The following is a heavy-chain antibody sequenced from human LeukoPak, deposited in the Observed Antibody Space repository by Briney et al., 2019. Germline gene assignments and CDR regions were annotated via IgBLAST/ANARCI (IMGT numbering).Heavy chain of an antibody. CDR3: ARGVSGSYYRIFY. Sequence: GGSLRLSCAASGFSFSSYGMYWVRQAPGKGLEWVAFIRYDGSNKYYADSVKGRFTISRDNSKNTLYLQMNSLRAEDTAVYYCARGVSGSYYRIFYWGQGTLVTVSS. V-gene: IGHV3-30*02. CDR2: IRYDGSNK. D-gene: IGHD3-10*01. CDR1: GFSFSSYG. J-gene: IGHJ4*02.